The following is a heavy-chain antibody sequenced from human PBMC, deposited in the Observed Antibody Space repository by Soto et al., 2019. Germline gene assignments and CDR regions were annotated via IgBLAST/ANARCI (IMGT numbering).Heavy chain of an antibody. CDR2: ISSNGGST. CDR1: GFTFSSYA. CDR3: ARDKNPYYYYYMDV. V-gene: IGHV3-64*01. Sequence: RGSLRLSCAASGFTFSSYAMHWVRQAPGKGLEYVSAISSNGGSTYYANSVKGRFTISRDNSKNTLYLQMGSLRAEDMAVYYCARDKNPYYYYYMDVWGKGTTVTVSS. J-gene: IGHJ6*03.